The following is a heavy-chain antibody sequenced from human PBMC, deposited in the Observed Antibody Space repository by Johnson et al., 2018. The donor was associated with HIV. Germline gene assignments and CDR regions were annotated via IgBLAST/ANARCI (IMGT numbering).Heavy chain of an antibody. Sequence: QVQLVESGGGVVQPGRSLRLSCAASGFTFSDDYMSWIRQAPGKGLEWVSYISRSGSTITYADSVKGRFTISRDNTKNSLYLQMNSLRAEDKAVYYCAREGNYYDSSYHAFDIWGQGTMVTVSS. CDR1: GFTFSDDY. CDR3: AREGNYYDSSYHAFDI. CDR2: ISRSGSTI. V-gene: IGHV3-11*04. J-gene: IGHJ3*02. D-gene: IGHD3-22*01.